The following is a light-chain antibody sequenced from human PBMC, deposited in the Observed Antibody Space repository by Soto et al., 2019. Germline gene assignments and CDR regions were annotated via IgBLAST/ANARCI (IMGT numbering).Light chain of an antibody. CDR1: SSNIGAGYD. Sequence: QAVVTQPPSVSGAPGQRVTISCMGSSSNIGAGYDIHWYQQLPGTAPKLLIYGDSNRPSGVPDRFSGSKSGTSASLAITGLQAEDEADYYCQSHDSSLSGVVFGGGTKLTVL. CDR3: QSHDSSLSGVV. V-gene: IGLV1-40*01. CDR2: GDS. J-gene: IGLJ2*01.